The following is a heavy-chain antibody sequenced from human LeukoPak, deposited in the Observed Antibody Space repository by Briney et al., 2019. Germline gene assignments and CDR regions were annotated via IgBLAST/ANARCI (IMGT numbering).Heavy chain of an antibody. V-gene: IGHV1-69*06. J-gene: IGHJ4*02. CDR3: ARVDEDGFDY. CDR1: GGTFSSYA. Sequence: RVSCKASGGTFSSYAISWVRPAPGQGLEWMGGIIPIFGTANYAQKFQGRVTITADKSTSTAYMELSSLRSEDTAVYYCARVDEDGFDYWGQGTLVTVSS. CDR2: IIPIFGTA.